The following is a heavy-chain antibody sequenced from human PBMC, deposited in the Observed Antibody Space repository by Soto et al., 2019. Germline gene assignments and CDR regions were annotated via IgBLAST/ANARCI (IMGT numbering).Heavy chain of an antibody. CDR2: ISGRDGST. Sequence: EVQLLESGGGLVQPGGSLRLSCVASGFSFSSYAMNWVRQAPGKGLEWVSVISGRDGSTYYADSVKGRFTISRDNSKNTLYLQMNSLRAEDTAVYYCARDRERDAWYEDYWGQGPLVTVSS. D-gene: IGHD6-13*01. V-gene: IGHV3-23*01. CDR3: ARDRERDAWYEDY. J-gene: IGHJ4*02. CDR1: GFSFSSYA.